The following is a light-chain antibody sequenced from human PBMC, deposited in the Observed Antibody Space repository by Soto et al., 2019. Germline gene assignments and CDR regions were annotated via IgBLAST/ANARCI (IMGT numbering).Light chain of an antibody. Sequence: DVVMTPSPLSLPVTLGQPASSACRSNQSLVHSNGIAYFSWFQQRPGRSPRRLIYKVSNRDSGVPARFSGSGSGTDFALKISRVEAEDVGVYYCMQGTHWPITFGQGTRLEIK. V-gene: IGKV2-30*02. CDR3: MQGTHWPIT. CDR1: QSLVHSNGIAY. J-gene: IGKJ5*01. CDR2: KVS.